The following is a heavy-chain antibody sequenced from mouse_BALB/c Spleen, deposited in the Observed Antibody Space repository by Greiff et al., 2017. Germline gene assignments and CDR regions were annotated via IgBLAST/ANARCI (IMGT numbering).Heavy chain of an antibody. V-gene: IGHV1-5*01. CDR2: IYPGNSDT. D-gene: IGHD1-1*01. CDR3: TREHNYYGYAMDY. CDR1: GYTFTSYW. J-gene: IGHJ4*01. Sequence: VQLKESGTVLARPGASVKMSCKASGYTFTSYWMHWVKQRPGQGLEWIGAIYPGNSDTSYNQKFKGKAKLTADTSTSTAYMELSSLTNEDSAVYYCTREHNYYGYAMDYWGQGTSVTVSS.